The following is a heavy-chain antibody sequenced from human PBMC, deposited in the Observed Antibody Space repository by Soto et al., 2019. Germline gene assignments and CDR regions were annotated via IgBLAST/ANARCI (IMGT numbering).Heavy chain of an antibody. V-gene: IGHV3-23*01. J-gene: IGHJ4*02. D-gene: IGHD4-17*01. Sequence: EVQLLESGGGLVQPGGSLRLSCAASGFTFSSYAMTWVRQAPGKGLEWVSSISGSGGSTYYADSVKGRFTISRDNSKNTLYLQMNSLRAEDTAVYYCAKDPYITVTSFDYWGQGTLVTVSS. CDR1: GFTFSSYA. CDR3: AKDPYITVTSFDY. CDR2: ISGSGGST.